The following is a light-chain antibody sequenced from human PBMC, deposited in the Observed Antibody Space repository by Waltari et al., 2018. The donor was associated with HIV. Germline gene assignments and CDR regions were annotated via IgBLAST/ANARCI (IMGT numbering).Light chain of an antibody. Sequence: DVRVTQSPSSLSASVGDTITITCRASQGISNFLAWYQQKPGKVPKLLINEASVLQSEVPSRFSGTGSGTQFNLTIDGLQAEDVGSYYCQKYDTGPFTFGPGTKVNIK. CDR1: QGISNF. V-gene: IGKV1-27*01. CDR3: QKYDTGPFT. CDR2: EAS. J-gene: IGKJ3*01.